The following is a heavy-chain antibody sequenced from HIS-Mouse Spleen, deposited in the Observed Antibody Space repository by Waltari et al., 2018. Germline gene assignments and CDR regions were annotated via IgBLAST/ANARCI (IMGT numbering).Heavy chain of an antibody. CDR3: ARASRDLLLPRYFDL. CDR2: YYSGST. Sequence: QLQLQESGPGLVKPSETLSLTCTVSGGSISSYYWSWIRQPPGKGLEWIGYYSGSTNDNPSLKSRVTISVDTSKNQFALKLSSVTAADTAVYYCARASRDLLLPRYFDLWGRGTLVTVSS. CDR1: GGSISSYY. V-gene: IGHV4-59*01. J-gene: IGHJ2*01.